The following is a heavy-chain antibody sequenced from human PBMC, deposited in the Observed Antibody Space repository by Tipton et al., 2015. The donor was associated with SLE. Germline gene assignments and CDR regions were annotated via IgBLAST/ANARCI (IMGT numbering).Heavy chain of an antibody. CDR3: ARQDSGNYYPFDY. J-gene: IGHJ4*02. D-gene: IGHD1-26*01. CDR2: IYYSGST. V-gene: IGHV4-59*08. Sequence: TLSLTCTVSGGSISSYYWSWIRQPPGKGLEWIGYIYYSGSTNYNPSPKSRVTISVDTSKNPFSLKLTSVTAADTAVYYCARQDSGNYYPFDYWGQGTLVTVSS. CDR1: GGSISSYY.